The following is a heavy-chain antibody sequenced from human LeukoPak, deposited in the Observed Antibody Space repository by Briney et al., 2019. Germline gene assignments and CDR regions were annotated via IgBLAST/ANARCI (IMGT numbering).Heavy chain of an antibody. CDR1: GGSISSYF. D-gene: IGHD3-9*01. CDR3: ARHPGYTILTGYTYFDY. Sequence: SETLSLTCTVSGGSISSYFWSWIRQPPGKGLEWIGYIYYNGGTKYNPSLESRVTISVDTSKSPFSLNLNSVPAADTAVYYCARHPGYTILTGYTYFDYWGQGALVTVSS. CDR2: IYYNGGT. V-gene: IGHV4-59*08. J-gene: IGHJ4*02.